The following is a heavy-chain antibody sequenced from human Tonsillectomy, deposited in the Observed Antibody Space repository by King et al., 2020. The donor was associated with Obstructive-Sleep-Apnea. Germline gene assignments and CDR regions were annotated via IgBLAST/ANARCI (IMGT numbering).Heavy chain of an antibody. CDR3: AKGEAMDPSYYFDY. CDR1: GFTFDDYA. Sequence: VQLVESGGGLVQPGRSLRLSCAASGFTFDDYAMHWVRQAPGKGLEWVSGISWNSGSIGYADSVKGRFTISRDNAKNSLYLQMNSLRAEDTALYYCAKGEAMDPSYYFDYWGQGTLVTVSS. V-gene: IGHV3-9*01. J-gene: IGHJ4*02. D-gene: IGHD5-18*01. CDR2: ISWNSGSI.